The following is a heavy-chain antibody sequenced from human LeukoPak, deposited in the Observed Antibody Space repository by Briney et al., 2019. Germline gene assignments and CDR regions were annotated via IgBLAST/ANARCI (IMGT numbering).Heavy chain of an antibody. CDR1: GGSISSSNW. CDR2: IYHSGST. CDR3: ARDTQRGQWLVRYYGMDV. V-gene: IGHV4-4*02. J-gene: IGHJ6*02. Sequence: PSETLSLTCAVSGGSISSSNWWSWVRQPPGQGLEWIGEIYHSGSTNYNPSLKSRVTISVDKSKNQFSLKLSSVTAADTAVYYCARDTQRGQWLVRYYGMDVWGQGTTVTVSS. D-gene: IGHD6-19*01.